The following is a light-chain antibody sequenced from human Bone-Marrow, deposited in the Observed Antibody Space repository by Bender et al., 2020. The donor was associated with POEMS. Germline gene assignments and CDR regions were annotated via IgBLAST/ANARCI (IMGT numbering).Light chain of an antibody. J-gene: IGLJ3*02. CDR1: SSNIGAHA. CDR3: AVWDDSLNGWV. CDR2: SGH. V-gene: IGLV1-44*01. Sequence: QSVLTQPPSASGTPGQRVTISCSGGSSNIGAHAVNWYQHLPGTAPKLLIYSGHRRPSEVPDRFSGSRSGSSACLAISGLQSEDEAEYYCAVWDDSLNGWVFGGGTKLTVL.